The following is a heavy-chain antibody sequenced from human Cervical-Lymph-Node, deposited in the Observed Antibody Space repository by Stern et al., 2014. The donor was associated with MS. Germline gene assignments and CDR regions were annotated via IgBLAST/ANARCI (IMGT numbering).Heavy chain of an antibody. J-gene: IGHJ6*02. Sequence: QLQLQESGPGKVKPSETQSLTCSVSGGSISSYYCSWVRQPAGKGLEWIGRINTFGSTNFNPSLRRRLTMSVDTSKTQFSLKLTSVTAADTAVYYCARGVLGFGEFPYGMDVWGQGTTVTVPS. CDR3: ARGVLGFGEFPYGMDV. CDR2: INTFGST. D-gene: IGHD3-10*01. V-gene: IGHV4-4*07. CDR1: GGSISSYY.